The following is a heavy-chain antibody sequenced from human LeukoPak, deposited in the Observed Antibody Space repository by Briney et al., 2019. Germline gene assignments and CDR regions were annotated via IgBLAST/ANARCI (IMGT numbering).Heavy chain of an antibody. CDR2: MSTSGST. CDR1: GGSISSTIYY. J-gene: IGHJ4*02. D-gene: IGHD2-2*01. V-gene: IGHV4-61*02. Sequence: SETLSLTCTVSGGSISSTIYYWSWIRQPAGKGLEWIGRMSTSGSTSYNPSLKSRVTISVDTSKNQFSLNLNSVTAADTAAYYCARHQYQLSALDYWGQGTLVTVSS. CDR3: ARHQYQLSALDY.